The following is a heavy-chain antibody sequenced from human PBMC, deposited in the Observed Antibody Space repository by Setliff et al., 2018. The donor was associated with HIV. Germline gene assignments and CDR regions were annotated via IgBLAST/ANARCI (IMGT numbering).Heavy chain of an antibody. Sequence: LRLSCAASGFTFNSYGIHWVRQAPGKGLEWVALIWYDASKKEYSDSVKGRFTISRDNSKNTLYLQLNSLRAEDTAMYYCGKDFNWESGCWGQGTLVTVSS. CDR3: GKDFNWESGC. V-gene: IGHV3-33*06. D-gene: IGHD1-1*01. J-gene: IGHJ4*02. CDR2: IWYDASKK. CDR1: GFTFNSYG.